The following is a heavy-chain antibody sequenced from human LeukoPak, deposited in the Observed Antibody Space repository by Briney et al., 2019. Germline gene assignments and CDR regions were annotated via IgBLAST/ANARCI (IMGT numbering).Heavy chain of an antibody. CDR2: INGDGSTT. CDR3: AKDPQFQWELLPPGD. J-gene: IGHJ4*02. CDR1: GFTFSSYA. D-gene: IGHD1-26*01. Sequence: PGGSLRLSCAASGFTFSSYAMSWVRQAPGKGLVWVSRINGDGSTTNYADSVKGRFTISRDNAKSTLYLQMNSLRAEDTAVYYCAKDPQFQWELLPPGDWGQGTLVTVSS. V-gene: IGHV3-74*01.